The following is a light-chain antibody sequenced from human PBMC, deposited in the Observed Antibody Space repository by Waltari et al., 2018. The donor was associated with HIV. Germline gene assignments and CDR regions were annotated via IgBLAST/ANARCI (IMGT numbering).Light chain of an antibody. CDR2: SAN. Sequence: QTVVTQEPSFSVTLTCGLSSGSVSARNYASWYQQIPGQAPLTLIHSANTRSSGVPGRFSGSSLGNKAALTITGAQADDEADYYCVLNLGRGIVVFGGGTKVTVL. CDR1: SGSVSARNY. CDR3: VLNLGRGIVV. J-gene: IGLJ2*01. V-gene: IGLV8-61*01.